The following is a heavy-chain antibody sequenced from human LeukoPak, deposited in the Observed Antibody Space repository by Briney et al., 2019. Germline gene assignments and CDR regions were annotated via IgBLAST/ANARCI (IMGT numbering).Heavy chain of an antibody. CDR3: ARYSSGWEEYYFDY. D-gene: IGHD6-19*01. CDR1: GFTFSSYA. CDR2: FSGSGGST. V-gene: IGHV3-23*01. J-gene: IGHJ4*02. Sequence: PGGSLRLSCAASGFTFSSYAMSWVRQAPGRGLEWVSAFSGSGGSTYYADSVKGRFTISRDNAKNSLYLQMNSLRAEDTAVYYCARYSSGWEEYYFDYWGQGTLVTVSS.